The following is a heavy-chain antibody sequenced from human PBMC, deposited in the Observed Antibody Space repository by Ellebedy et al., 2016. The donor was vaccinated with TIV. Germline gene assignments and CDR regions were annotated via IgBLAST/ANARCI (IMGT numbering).Heavy chain of an antibody. D-gene: IGHD2-2*01. V-gene: IGHV3-23*01. CDR3: AKDRCSSTSCHNRGLAAEGYFDY. CDR1: GFTFSSYA. Sequence: GGSLRLSXAASGFTFSSYAMSWVRQAPGKGLEWVSAISGSGGSTYYADSVKGRFTISRDNSKNTLYLQMNSLRAEDTAVYYCAKDRCSSTSCHNRGLAAEGYFDYWGQGTLVTVSS. J-gene: IGHJ4*02. CDR2: ISGSGGST.